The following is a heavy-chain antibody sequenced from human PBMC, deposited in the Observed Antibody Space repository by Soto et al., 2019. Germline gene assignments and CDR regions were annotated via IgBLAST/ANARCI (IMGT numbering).Heavy chain of an antibody. CDR3: ARQIYDSDTGPNFQYYFDS. J-gene: IGHJ4*02. CDR1: GYSFAGYW. CDR2: IDPSDSQT. V-gene: IGHV5-10-1*01. Sequence: GESLKISCKGSGYSFAGYWITWVRQKPGKGLEWMGRIDPSDSQTYYSPSFRGHVTISVTKSISTVFLQWSSLRASDTAMYYCARQIYDSDTGPNFQYYFDSWGQGTPVTVS. D-gene: IGHD3-22*01.